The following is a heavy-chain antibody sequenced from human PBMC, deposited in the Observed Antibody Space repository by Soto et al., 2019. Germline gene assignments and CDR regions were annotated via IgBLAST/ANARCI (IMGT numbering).Heavy chain of an antibody. CDR2: INEDGSAT. CDR3: ARDHSYGYFDD. D-gene: IGHD5-18*01. CDR1: GFTFSSHW. V-gene: IGHV3-74*01. Sequence: GGSLRLSCAASGFTFSSHWMHWVRQAPGKGLLWVSRINEDGSATTYADSVRGRFTISRDNAKDTLYLQMNSLRADDTAVYYCARDHSYGYFDDRGQRTPVTGSS. J-gene: IGHJ4*02.